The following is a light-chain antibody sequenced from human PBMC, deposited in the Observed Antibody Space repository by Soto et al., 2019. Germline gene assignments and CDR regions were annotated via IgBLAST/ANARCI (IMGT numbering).Light chain of an antibody. V-gene: IGKV3-20*01. CDR2: AAS. CDR3: HYYDDSPPFP. CDR1: QSVSSRF. Sequence: DIVLTQSPGTLSLSPGERVTFSCRASQSVSSRFLAWYQQKPGQAPRLLIFAASSRATGIPDRFSGSGSRTDFTLTISRLEPEDFAVYYCHYYDDSPPFPFGPGTKLDIK. J-gene: IGKJ3*01.